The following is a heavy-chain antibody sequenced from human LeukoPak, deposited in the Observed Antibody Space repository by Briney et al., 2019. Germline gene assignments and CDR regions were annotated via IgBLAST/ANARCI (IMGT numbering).Heavy chain of an antibody. CDR3: ARDLTSYDYVWDY. V-gene: IGHV3-66*01. D-gene: IGHD3-16*01. Sequence: GGSLRLSCAASGFTAISNYMSWVRQAPGKGLEWVSLIYSDGSTYYADSVKGRFTISRDTSKNTLYLQMNNLRAEDTAVYYCARDLTSYDYVWDYWGQGTLVTVSS. CDR2: IYSDGST. CDR1: GFTAISNY. J-gene: IGHJ4*02.